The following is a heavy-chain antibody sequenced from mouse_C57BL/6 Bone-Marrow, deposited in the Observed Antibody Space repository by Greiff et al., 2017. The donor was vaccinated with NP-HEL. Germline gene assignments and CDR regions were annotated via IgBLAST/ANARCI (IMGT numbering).Heavy chain of an antibody. CDR1: EYAFPSYY. J-gene: IGHJ4*01. D-gene: IGHD2-4*01. CDR3: ARRVDDYVPYYAMDY. V-gene: IGHV5-2*01. CDR2: INSDGGST. Sequence: EVKVIEPGGGLVQPGESLKLSCESNEYAFPSYYMSWVRKTPEKRLELVAAINSDGGSTYYPDTMERRFIISRDNTKKTLYLQMSSLRSEDTALYYCARRVDDYVPYYAMDYWGQGTSVTVSA.